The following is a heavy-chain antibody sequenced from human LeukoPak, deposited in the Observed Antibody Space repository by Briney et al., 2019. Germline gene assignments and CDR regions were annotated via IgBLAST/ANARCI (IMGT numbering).Heavy chain of an antibody. J-gene: IGHJ4*02. CDR3: ARDRLRWEPTYYFDY. D-gene: IGHD1-26*01. CDR2: IWYDGSNK. Sequence: PGGSLRLSCAASGFTFSSYGMHWVRQAPGKGLEWVAVIWYDGSNKYYADSVKGRFTISRDNSKNTLHLQMNSLRAEDTAVYYCARDRLRWEPTYYFDYWGQGTLVTVSS. V-gene: IGHV3-33*01. CDR1: GFTFSSYG.